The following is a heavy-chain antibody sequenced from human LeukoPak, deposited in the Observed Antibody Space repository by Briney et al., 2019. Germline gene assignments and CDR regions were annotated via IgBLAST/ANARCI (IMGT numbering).Heavy chain of an antibody. Sequence: ASVKVSCKASGYTFTGHYIHWVRQAPGQGLEWLGLINTHSGGTNYAQRFQGRVTMTRDTSNNTAYMELSRLRSDDTAVYYCARDLRSYSSSLKSWFDPWGQGTLVTVSS. CDR2: INTHSGGT. V-gene: IGHV1-2*02. J-gene: IGHJ5*02. D-gene: IGHD6-13*01. CDR1: GYTFTGHY. CDR3: ARDLRSYSSSLKSWFDP.